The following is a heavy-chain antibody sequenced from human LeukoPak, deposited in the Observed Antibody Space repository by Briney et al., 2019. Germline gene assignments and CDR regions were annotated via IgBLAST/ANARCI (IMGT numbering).Heavy chain of an antibody. D-gene: IGHD5-24*01. Sequence: GGSLRLSCAASGFTFSSYSMNWVRQAPGKGLEWVSSISSSSSYIYYADSVKGRFTFSRDNAKNSLYLQMNSLRAEDTAVYYCARAFSRDGSIGDDAFDIWGQGTMVTASS. CDR3: ARAFSRDGSIGDDAFDI. CDR2: ISSSSSYI. CDR1: GFTFSSYS. J-gene: IGHJ3*02. V-gene: IGHV3-21*03.